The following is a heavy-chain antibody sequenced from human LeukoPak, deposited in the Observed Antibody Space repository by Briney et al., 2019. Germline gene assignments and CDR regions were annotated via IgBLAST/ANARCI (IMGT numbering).Heavy chain of an antibody. Sequence: SETLSLTCTVSGGSISSYYWSWIRQPPGKGLEWIGYIYYSGSTNYNPSLKSQVTISVDTSKNQFSLKLSSVTAADTAVYYCARGSGDFWSTPTFYYYMDVWGKGTTVTVSS. D-gene: IGHD3-3*01. J-gene: IGHJ6*03. CDR2: IYYSGST. V-gene: IGHV4-59*01. CDR3: ARGSGDFWSTPTFYYYMDV. CDR1: GGSISSYY.